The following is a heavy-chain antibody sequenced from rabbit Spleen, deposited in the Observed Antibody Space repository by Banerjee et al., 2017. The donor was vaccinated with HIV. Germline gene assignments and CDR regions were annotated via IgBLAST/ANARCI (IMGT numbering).Heavy chain of an antibody. D-gene: IGHD1-1*01. CDR3: ARWASSGGYFHL. CDR1: GFSFSSGYD. J-gene: IGHJ4*01. V-gene: IGHV1S40*01. CDR2: IYAGSSGNT. Sequence: QSLEESGGDLVKPGASLTLTCTASGFSFSSGYDMCWVRQAPGKGLEWIGCIYAGSSGNTWYASWANGRFTISKASSTTVTLQMTSVTAADTATYFCARWASSGGYFHLWGPGTLVTVS.